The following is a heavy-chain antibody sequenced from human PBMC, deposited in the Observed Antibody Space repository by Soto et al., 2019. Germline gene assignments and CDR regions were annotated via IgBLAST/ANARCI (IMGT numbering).Heavy chain of an antibody. CDR1: GFALSSYS. Sequence: PGGSLRLSCAVSGFALSSYSIAWVRQAPGKGLEWVSFTFNYAGRLYYADSVKGRFAISRDDAKNSVYLQMNSLRAEDTAVYYCARDLDVVGGNYDILTGHKAYYYYGMDVWGQGTTVTVSS. CDR2: TFNYAGRL. J-gene: IGHJ6*02. CDR3: ARDLDVVGGNYDILTGHKAYYYYGMDV. D-gene: IGHD3-9*01. V-gene: IGHV3-21*01.